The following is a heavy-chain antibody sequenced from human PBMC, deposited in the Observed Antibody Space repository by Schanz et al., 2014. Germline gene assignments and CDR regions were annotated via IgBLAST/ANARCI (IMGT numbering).Heavy chain of an antibody. V-gene: IGHV1-69*04. D-gene: IGHD3-10*01. CDR2: IIPVLAIA. J-gene: IGHJ4*02. CDR1: GYTFSDSY. CDR3: ARGRGFYDY. Sequence: QEQLVQSGAEVRKPGASVKVSCKASGYTFSDSYVHWVRQAPGQGLEWMGRIIPVLAIADYAQRFQGRVSITADTSTNTAYMELSSLTSEDTAVHYCARGRGFYDYWGQGTLVTVSS.